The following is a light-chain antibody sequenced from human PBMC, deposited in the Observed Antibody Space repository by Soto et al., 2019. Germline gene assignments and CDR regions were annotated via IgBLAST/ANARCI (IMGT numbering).Light chain of an antibody. CDR3: QQYSTLIT. CDR1: QDVSNY. J-gene: IGKJ5*01. CDR2: DAS. Sequence: DIQMTQSPSSLAASVGDRFTITCQASQDVSNYLNWYQQKLRKAPKLLIYDASNLETGVPSRLSGSGSGTYFSFTISSLQPEDFPTYYCQQYSTLITFGQGTRLEIK. V-gene: IGKV1-33*01.